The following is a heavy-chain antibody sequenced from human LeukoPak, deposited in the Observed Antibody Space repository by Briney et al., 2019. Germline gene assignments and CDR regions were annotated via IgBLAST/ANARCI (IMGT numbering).Heavy chain of an antibody. V-gene: IGHV3-11*06. Sequence: GGSLRLSCAASGFTFTDSYMTWVRQAPGKGLEWLSYISGSGDDTNYADSVGGRFTISRDNAKNSLYLQMNSLRAEDTAVYYCARFIAAPYYFDYWGRGTLVTVSS. CDR2: ISGSGDDT. CDR3: ARFIAAPYYFDY. CDR1: GFTFTDSY. J-gene: IGHJ4*02. D-gene: IGHD6-13*01.